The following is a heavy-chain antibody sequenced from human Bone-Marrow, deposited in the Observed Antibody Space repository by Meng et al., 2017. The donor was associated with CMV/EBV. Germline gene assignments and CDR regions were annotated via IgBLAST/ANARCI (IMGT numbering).Heavy chain of an antibody. V-gene: IGHV3-53*01. J-gene: IGHJ6*02. D-gene: IGHD6-13*01. CDR1: GFTFSSYS. Sequence: GGPLRLSCAAAGFTFSSYSLDWVRQAPGKGLEWVSVIYSGGSTYYADSVKGRFTISRDNSKNTMYLQMNSLRAEDTAVYYCARGGIARSRELYYYYGMDVWGQGTTVTVSS. CDR2: IYSGGST. CDR3: ARGGIARSRELYYYYGMDV.